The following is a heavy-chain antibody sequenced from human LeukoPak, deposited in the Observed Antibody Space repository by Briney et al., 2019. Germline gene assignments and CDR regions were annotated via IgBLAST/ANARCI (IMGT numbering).Heavy chain of an antibody. D-gene: IGHD2-2*01. CDR1: GFTFSSYA. CDR2: IIGSGGST. Sequence: SGGSLRLSCAASGFTFSSYAMSWVRQAPGKGLEWVSGIIGSGGSTYYADSVKGRFTISRDNSKKTLYLQMNSLRAEDTAVYYCAKLFCECCSSTSLTVAFDSWGQGTLVTVSS. CDR3: AKLFCECCSSTSLTVAFDS. J-gene: IGHJ4*02. V-gene: IGHV3-23*01.